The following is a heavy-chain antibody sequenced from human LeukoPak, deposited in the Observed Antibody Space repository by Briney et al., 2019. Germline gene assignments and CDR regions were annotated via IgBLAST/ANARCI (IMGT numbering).Heavy chain of an antibody. D-gene: IGHD2-15*01. CDR1: GGSISTSY. CDR2: IYYSGST. CDR3: ARGPQYCSDGSCYSYAFDI. Sequence: SETLSLTCTVSGGSISTSYWSWIRQPPGKGLEWIGYIYYSGSTNYNPSLKSRVTISVDTSKNQFSLKLSSVTAADTAVYYRARGPQYCSDGSCYSYAFDIWGQGTMVTVSS. V-gene: IGHV4-59*01. J-gene: IGHJ3*02.